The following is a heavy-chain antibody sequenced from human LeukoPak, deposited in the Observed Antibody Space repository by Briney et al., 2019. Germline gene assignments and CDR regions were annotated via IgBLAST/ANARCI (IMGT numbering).Heavy chain of an antibody. V-gene: IGHV4-59*08. D-gene: IGHD6-19*01. CDR1: GGSISTY. CDR3: ARYGGSGWVIDN. CDR2: FYYTGAT. Sequence: PSGTLSLTCTVSGGSISTYWRWIRQPPGAGLEWIGYFYYTGATNYNPSLKSRVIISVHTSKKQFSLKLTSVTAADTAVYYCARYGGSGWVIDNWGQGTLVTVSS. J-gene: IGHJ4*02.